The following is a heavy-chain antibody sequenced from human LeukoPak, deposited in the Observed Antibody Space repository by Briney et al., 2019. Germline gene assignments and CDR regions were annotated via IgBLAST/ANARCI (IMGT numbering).Heavy chain of an antibody. J-gene: IGHJ6*02. CDR1: GYSFTSYW. CDR3: ARLGCSSTSRAHYYGMDV. D-gene: IGHD2-2*01. CDR2: IYPGDSDT. Sequence: GESLKISCKGSGYSFTSYWMGWVRQMPGKGLEWMGIIYPGDSDTRYSPSFQGQVTISADKSISTAYLQWSSLKASDTAMYYCARLGCSSTSRAHYYGMDVWGQGTTVTVSS. V-gene: IGHV5-51*01.